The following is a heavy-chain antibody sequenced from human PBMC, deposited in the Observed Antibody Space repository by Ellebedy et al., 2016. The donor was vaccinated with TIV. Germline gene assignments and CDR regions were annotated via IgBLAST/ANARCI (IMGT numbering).Heavy chain of an antibody. V-gene: IGHV3-48*01. J-gene: IGHJ6*02. D-gene: IGHD6-19*01. CDR3: ARARGSGWYGRYYYYGMDV. CDR1: GFTFSSYA. CDR2: ISSSSSTI. Sequence: GGSLRLSXAASGFTFSSYAMHWVRQAPGKGLEWVSYISSSSSTIYYADSVKGRFTISRDNAKNSLYLQMNSLRAEDTAVYYCARARGSGWYGRYYYYGMDVWGQGTTVTVSS.